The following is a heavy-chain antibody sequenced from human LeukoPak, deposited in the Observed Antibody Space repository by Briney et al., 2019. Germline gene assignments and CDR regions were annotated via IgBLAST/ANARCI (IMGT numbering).Heavy chain of an antibody. CDR3: AREVAAAGTKYFDY. CDR1: GGSISSSNW. D-gene: IGHD6-13*01. Sequence: SGTLSLTCAVSGGSISSSNWWSWVRQPPGKGLEWIGEIYHSGSTNYNLSLKSRVTISVDKSKNQFSLKLSSVTAADTAVYYCAREVAAAGTKYFDYWGQGTLVTVSS. J-gene: IGHJ4*02. CDR2: IYHSGST. V-gene: IGHV4-4*02.